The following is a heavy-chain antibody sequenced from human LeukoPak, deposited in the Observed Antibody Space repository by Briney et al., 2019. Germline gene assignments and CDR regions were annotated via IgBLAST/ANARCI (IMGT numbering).Heavy chain of an antibody. V-gene: IGHV3-21*01. CDR3: ASGLWFGESGDC. J-gene: IGHJ4*02. CDR2: ISRSSNYI. Sequence: GGSLRPSCAASGFTFSSYSMNWVRQAPGKGLEWVSSISRSSNYIYYADSVKGRFTISRDNAKNSLYLQMNSLRAEDTAVYYCASGLWFGESGDCWGQGTLVTVSS. CDR1: GFTFSSYS. D-gene: IGHD3-10*01.